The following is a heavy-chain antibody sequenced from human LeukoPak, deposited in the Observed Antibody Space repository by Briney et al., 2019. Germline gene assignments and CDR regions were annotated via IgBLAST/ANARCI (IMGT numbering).Heavy chain of an antibody. CDR1: GYTFTSYG. J-gene: IGHJ4*02. CDR3: ATDTVPAAMDY. CDR2: ISAYNGNT. D-gene: IGHD2-2*01. Sequence: ASVKVSCKASGYTFTSYGISWVRQAPGQGLEWMGWISAYNGNTNYAQKFQGRVTMTEDTSTDTAYMELSSLRSEDTAVYYCATDTVPAAMDYWGQGTLVTVSS. V-gene: IGHV1-18*01.